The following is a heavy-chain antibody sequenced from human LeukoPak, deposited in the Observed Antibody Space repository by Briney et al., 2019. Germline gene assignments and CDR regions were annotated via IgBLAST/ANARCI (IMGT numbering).Heavy chain of an antibody. D-gene: IGHD2-21*01. CDR2: ISCSGTYI. CDR1: GFTFSSYG. V-gene: IGHV3-21*01. Sequence: GGSLRLSCAASGFTFSSYGMNWVRQAPGKGLEWVSSISCSGTYIYFADSVKGRFTISRDNAKNSLYLQMNSLRAEDTALYYCAREQSYSEEIVVVNPPFDYWGQGTLVTVSS. J-gene: IGHJ4*02. CDR3: AREQSYSEEIVVVNPPFDY.